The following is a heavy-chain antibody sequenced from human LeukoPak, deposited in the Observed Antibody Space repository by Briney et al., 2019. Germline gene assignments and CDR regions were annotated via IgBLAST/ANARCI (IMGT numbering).Heavy chain of an antibody. Sequence: GASVRVSCKASGGTFSSYAISWVRQAPGQGLEWVGGIIPIFGTANYAQKFQARDTITADASTSTAYMELSSLRSGDTAVYYCHSSWSVRVDYWGRGAMVTVCS. CDR2: IIPIFGTA. CDR1: GGTFSSYA. CDR3: HSSWSVRVDY. J-gene: IGHJ4*02. D-gene: IGHD6-6*01. V-gene: IGHV1-69*13.